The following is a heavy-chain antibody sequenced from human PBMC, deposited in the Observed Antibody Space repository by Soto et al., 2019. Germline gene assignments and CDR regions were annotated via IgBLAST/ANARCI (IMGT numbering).Heavy chain of an antibody. CDR1: GGSFSGHY. D-gene: IGHD2-2*01. CDR2: INHSGST. J-gene: IGHJ6*03. CDR3: AGSKGGTSRSYYYYYMDV. Sequence: SETLSLTCAVYGGSFSGHYWSWIRQPPGKGLGWIGEINHSGSTNYNPSPKSRVTISVDTSKNQFSLKLSSVTAADTAMNYCAGSKGGTSRSYYYYYMDVWGKGTTVTVSS. V-gene: IGHV4-34*01.